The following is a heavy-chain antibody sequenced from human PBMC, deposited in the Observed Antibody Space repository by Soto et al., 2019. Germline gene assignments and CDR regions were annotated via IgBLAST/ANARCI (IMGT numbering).Heavy chain of an antibody. CDR1: GYTFTSYD. CDR2: MNPNSGNT. J-gene: IGHJ5*02. Sequence: GASVKVSCKASGYTFTSYDINWVRQATGQGLEWMGWMNPNSGNTGYAQKFQGRVTMTRNTSISTAYMELSSLRSEDTAVYYCAREDSYGNWFDPWGQGTLITVS. CDR3: AREDSYGNWFDP. D-gene: IGHD5-18*01. V-gene: IGHV1-8*01.